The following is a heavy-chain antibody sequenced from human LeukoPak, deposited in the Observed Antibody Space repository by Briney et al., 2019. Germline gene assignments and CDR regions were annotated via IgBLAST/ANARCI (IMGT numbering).Heavy chain of an antibody. J-gene: IGHJ3*02. CDR1: GFTFSSCA. CDR2: ISGSGDNT. Sequence: GGSLRLSCAASGFTFSSCAMSWVRQAPGKGLEWVSAISGSGDNTYYADSVKGRFTISRDNSKDTLYLQMNSLRAEDTAVYYCAKVASDRRGYSYGYWGAFDIWGQGTMVTVSS. V-gene: IGHV3-23*01. D-gene: IGHD5-18*01. CDR3: AKVASDRRGYSYGYWGAFDI.